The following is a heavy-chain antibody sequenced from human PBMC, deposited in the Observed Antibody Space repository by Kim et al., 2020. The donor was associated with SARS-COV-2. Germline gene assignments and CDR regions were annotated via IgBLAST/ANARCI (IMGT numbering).Heavy chain of an antibody. Sequence: GGSLRLSYAASGFTFSSYGMHWVRQAPGKGLEWVAVISYDGSNKYYADSVKGRFTISRDNSKNTLYLQMNSLRAEDTAVYYCAKGYYDFWSGPSYYYYYGMDVWGQGTTVTVSS. CDR3: AKGYYDFWSGPSYYYYYGMDV. J-gene: IGHJ6*02. V-gene: IGHV3-30*18. CDR1: GFTFSSYG. CDR2: ISYDGSNK. D-gene: IGHD3-3*01.